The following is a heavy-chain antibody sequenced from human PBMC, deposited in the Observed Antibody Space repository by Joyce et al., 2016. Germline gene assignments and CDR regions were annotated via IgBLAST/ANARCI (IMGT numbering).Heavy chain of an antibody. V-gene: IGHV1-69*01. D-gene: IGHD3-22*01. CDR1: GDTFRNYV. J-gene: IGHJ4*02. Sequence: QVQLVQSGAEVKKPASSVKVSCKASGDTFRNYVFSWVRQAPGQGLEWMGGIIPILGTVNYAQKFQGRVTITADESTSTTYMDLSSLRSEDTAVYYCASTYYYDSSGYYSLNYWGQGTLVTVSS. CDR3: ASTYYYDSSGYYSLNY. CDR2: IIPILGTV.